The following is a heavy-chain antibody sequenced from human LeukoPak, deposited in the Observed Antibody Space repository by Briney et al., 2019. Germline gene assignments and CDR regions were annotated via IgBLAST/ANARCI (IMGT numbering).Heavy chain of an antibody. Sequence: GKSLKISCKGSGYSFTSYWIGWVRQMPGKGLEWMGIIYPGDSDTRYSPSFQGQVTISADKSISTAYLQWSSLKASDTAMYYCATHEEDIVATYDYWGQGTLVTVSS. CDR2: IYPGDSDT. CDR3: ATHEEDIVATYDY. CDR1: GYSFTSYW. J-gene: IGHJ4*02. D-gene: IGHD5-12*01. V-gene: IGHV5-51*01.